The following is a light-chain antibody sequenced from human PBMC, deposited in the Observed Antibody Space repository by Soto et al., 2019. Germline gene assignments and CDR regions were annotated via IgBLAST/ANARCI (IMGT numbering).Light chain of an antibody. CDR1: SSDVGGHNS. V-gene: IGLV2-14*03. CDR3: ASNTPTWV. J-gene: IGLJ3*02. CDR2: EVT. Sequence: QSALTQPDSVSGSPGQTISISCIGTSSDVGGHNSVSWYQQHPGKAPKLIIYEVTKRPSGISNRFSGSKSANTASLTISGLQADDEAAYYCASNTPTWVFGGGTKLTVL.